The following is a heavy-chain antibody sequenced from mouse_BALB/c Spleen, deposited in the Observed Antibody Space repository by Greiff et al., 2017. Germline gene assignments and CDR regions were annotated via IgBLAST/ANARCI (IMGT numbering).Heavy chain of an antibody. CDR3: ARNYYGSIFDY. J-gene: IGHJ2*01. Sequence: QVQLKQSGAELAKPGASVKMSCKASGYTFTSYWMHWVKQRPGQGLEWIGYINPSTGYTEYNQKFKDKATLTADKSSSTAYMQLSSLTSEDSAVYYCARNYYGSIFDYWGQGTTLTVSS. V-gene: IGHV1-7*01. CDR2: INPSTGYT. D-gene: IGHD1-1*01. CDR1: GYTFTSYW.